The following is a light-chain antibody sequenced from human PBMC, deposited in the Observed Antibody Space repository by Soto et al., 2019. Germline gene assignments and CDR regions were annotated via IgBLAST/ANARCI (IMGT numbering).Light chain of an antibody. CDR1: QSVSSSD. CDR2: AAS. V-gene: IGKV3-15*01. J-gene: IGKJ1*01. Sequence: DIVLTQSPGALSLSPGERASLSCRASQSVSSSDLTWYQQKPGQAPRLLISAASIRATGIPARFSGSGSGTEFTLTISSLQSEDFAVYYCQQYSNLHRTFGHGTMMDIK. CDR3: QQYSNLHRT.